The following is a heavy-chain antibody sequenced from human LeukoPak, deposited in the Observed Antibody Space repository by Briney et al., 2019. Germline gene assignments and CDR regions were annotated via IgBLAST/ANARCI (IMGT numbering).Heavy chain of an antibody. CDR1: GFTFSDYY. CDR3: AKDRSRLPEYPLFDY. Sequence: TGGSLRLSCAASGFTFSDYYMSWIRQAPGKGLEWVSYISSSSSYTNYADSVKGRFTISRDNAKNSLYLQMNSLRAEDTAFYYCAKDRSRLPEYPLFDYWGQGTLVTVSS. J-gene: IGHJ4*02. CDR2: ISSSSSYT. V-gene: IGHV3-11*05.